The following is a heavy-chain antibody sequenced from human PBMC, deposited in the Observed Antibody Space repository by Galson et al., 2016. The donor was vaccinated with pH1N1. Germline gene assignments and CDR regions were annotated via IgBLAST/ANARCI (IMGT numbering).Heavy chain of an antibody. CDR3: TAETDDYGSKFH. CDR1: GFSFANCW. V-gene: IGHV3-15*01. Sequence: ASGFSFANCWMTWVRQAPGKGLEWVGRIKRKTEGVTTEYAAPVKGRVTMSRDDSKNMLYLQMNSLKIEDTAVYYCTAETDDYGSKFHSGQGTLVTVSS. D-gene: IGHD4-17*01. CDR2: IKRKTEGVTT. J-gene: IGHJ4*02.